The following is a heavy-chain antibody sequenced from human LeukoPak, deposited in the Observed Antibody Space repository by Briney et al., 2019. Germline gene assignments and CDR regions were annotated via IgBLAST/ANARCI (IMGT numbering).Heavy chain of an antibody. J-gene: IGHJ4*02. CDR2: ISSSSTYR. D-gene: IGHD5-18*01. Sequence: PGGSLRLSCAASGFTFSDYSMSWIRQAPGKGLECVSYISSSSTYRNYADSVKGRFTISRDNAKNSLHLQMNSLRAEDTAVYYCARERAYSYGSFDYWGQGTLVTVSS. CDR1: GFTFSDYS. V-gene: IGHV3-11*05. CDR3: ARERAYSYGSFDY.